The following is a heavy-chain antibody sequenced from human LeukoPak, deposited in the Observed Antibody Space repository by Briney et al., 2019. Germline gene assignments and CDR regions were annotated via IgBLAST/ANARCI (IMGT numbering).Heavy chain of an antibody. CDR1: GFTFSNYV. J-gene: IGHJ4*02. CDR2: ISSSGGRT. D-gene: IGHD3-22*01. Sequence: GGSLRLSCAASGFTFSNYVMNWVRQAPGKGLEWVSTISSSGGRTYYADSVQGRFTISRDNSKNTLFLQMNSLRAEDTAVYYCAKDRGSSGYYYPEYYFDYWGQGTLVTVSS. CDR3: AKDRGSSGYYYPEYYFDY. V-gene: IGHV3-23*01.